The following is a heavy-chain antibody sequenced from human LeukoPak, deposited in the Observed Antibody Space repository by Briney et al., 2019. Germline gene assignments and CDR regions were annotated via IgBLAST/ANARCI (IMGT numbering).Heavy chain of an antibody. CDR2: IKSKTDGGTT. CDR3: TTDPRITMIVVVSN. D-gene: IGHD3-22*01. V-gene: IGHV3-15*01. J-gene: IGHJ4*02. Sequence: KPGGSLRLSCAASGFTFSNAWMSWVRQAPGKGLEWVGRIKSKTDGGTTGYAAPVKGRFTISRDDSKNTLYLQMNSPKTEDTAVYYCTTDPRITMIVVVSNWSQGTLVTVSS. CDR1: GFTFSNAW.